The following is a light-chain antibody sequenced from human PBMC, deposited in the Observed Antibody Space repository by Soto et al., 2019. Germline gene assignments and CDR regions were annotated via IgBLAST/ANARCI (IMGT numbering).Light chain of an antibody. CDR3: QQCFWHWT. CDR2: HAS. J-gene: IGKJ1*01. Sequence: DIHMTHSPSTLSASVGDIVTITFRAIHNIGTSLAWYQQTPRKAPNLLISHASTLDSGVPSRFGGSGPGTEFTLSITSLQPDDFATYYCQQCFWHWTFGQGTKV. V-gene: IGKV1-5*01. CDR1: HNIGTS.